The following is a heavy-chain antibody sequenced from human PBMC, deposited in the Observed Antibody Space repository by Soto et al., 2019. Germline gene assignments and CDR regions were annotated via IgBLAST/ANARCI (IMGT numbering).Heavy chain of an antibody. V-gene: IGHV3-23*01. CDR3: STGGY. CDR2: ISNSGTAT. CDR1: GFTFSSTA. Sequence: GGSLRLSCVASGFTFSSTAMSWVRQAPGKGLDWVSAISNSGTATYYADSVKGRFTISRGNSENTVFLQMNSLRADDTALYYCSTGGYWGQGTQVTVSS. J-gene: IGHJ4*02.